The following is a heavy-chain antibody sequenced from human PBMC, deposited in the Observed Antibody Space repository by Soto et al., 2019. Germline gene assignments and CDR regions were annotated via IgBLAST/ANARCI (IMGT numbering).Heavy chain of an antibody. Sequence: ASVKGSCKDSGYTLTELSLHWVRPAPGKRLEGAGGFDPEDGQTTYPQKFQGRVTMTEDTPTDTAYMELRSLRSQNTSVYYCATDIDLRNMDTAMVPFDYGGQGALVTVS. D-gene: IGHD5-18*01. J-gene: IGHJ4*02. CDR2: FDPEDGQT. CDR3: ATDIDLRNMDTAMVPFDY. V-gene: IGHV1-24*01. CDR1: GYTLTELS.